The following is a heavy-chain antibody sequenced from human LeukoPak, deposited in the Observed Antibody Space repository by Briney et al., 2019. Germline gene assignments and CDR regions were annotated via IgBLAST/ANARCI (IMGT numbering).Heavy chain of an antibody. CDR3: ARDLAYYDCWSSYKY. CDR1: GFTFSTYS. CDR2: ISSTGNTI. D-gene: IGHD3-3*01. V-gene: IGHV3-48*02. Sequence: GGSLRLSCAASGFTFSTYSMDWVRQAPGKGLEWVSYISSTGNTIYYADSVKGRFTISRDNAKNSLYLQMNSLRDEDTAVYYCARDLAYYDCWSSYKYWGQGTLVTVSS. J-gene: IGHJ4*02.